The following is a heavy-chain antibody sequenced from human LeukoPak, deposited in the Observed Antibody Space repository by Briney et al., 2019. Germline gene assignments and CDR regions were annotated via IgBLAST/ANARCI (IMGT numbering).Heavy chain of an antibody. J-gene: IGHJ6*03. V-gene: IGHV3-23*01. CDR3: AKGPQSTYYYYMDV. D-gene: IGHD2-2*01. CDR2: ISGSGGST. Sequence: GGSLRLSCAASGFTFSSYAMSCARQAPGNGLEWVSGISGSGGSTYYADSVKGRFTISRDNSKNTLYLQMNSLRAEDTAVYYCAKGPQSTYYYYMDVWGKGTTVTVSS. CDR1: GFTFSSYA.